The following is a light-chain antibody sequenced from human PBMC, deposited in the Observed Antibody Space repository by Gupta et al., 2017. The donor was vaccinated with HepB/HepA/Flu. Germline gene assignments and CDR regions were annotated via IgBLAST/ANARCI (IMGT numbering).Light chain of an antibody. CDR1: KLGDKY. V-gene: IGLV3-1*01. CDR2: QDS. Sequence: SSELTQPRSVSVSPGQTASITCSGVKLGDKYACWYQQKPGQSPVLVIYQDSKRPSGIPERFSGSNSWNTATLTISETQAKDEADYYCQAWGSSTVVFGGGTKLTVL. J-gene: IGLJ2*01. CDR3: QAWGSSTVV.